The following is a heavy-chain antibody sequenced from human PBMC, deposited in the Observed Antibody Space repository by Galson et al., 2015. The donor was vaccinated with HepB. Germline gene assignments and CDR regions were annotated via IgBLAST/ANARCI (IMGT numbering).Heavy chain of an antibody. CDR2: ISYDGSNK. CDR3: ARDSNWFDP. J-gene: IGHJ5*02. CDR1: GFTFSSYW. V-gene: IGHV3-30*09. Sequence: SLRLSCAASGFTFSSYWMSWVRQAPGKGLEWVAVISYDGSNKYYADSVKGRFAISRDNSKNTLYLQMNSLRAEDTAVYYCARDSNWFDPWGQGTLVTVSS.